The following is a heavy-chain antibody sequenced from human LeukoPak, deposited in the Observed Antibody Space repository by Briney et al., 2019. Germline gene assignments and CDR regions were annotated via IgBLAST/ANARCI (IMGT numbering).Heavy chain of an antibody. CDR2: VYYGGSNR. J-gene: IGHJ5*02. Sequence: PGTSLKLSCAASGFTFSTYAMHWVRQPTGKGLVWVALVYYGGSNRYYGDFVKGRFTISRDNPKKTLYLQMNSLRAEDTAVYYCARAGTTIGGGYWFDPWGQGTLVTVSS. CDR3: ARAGTTIGGGYWFDP. V-gene: IGHV3-30*12. CDR1: GFTFSTYA. D-gene: IGHD1-1*01.